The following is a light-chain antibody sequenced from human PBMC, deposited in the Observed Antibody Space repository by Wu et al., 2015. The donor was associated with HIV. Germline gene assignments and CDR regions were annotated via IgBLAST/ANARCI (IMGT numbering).Light chain of an antibody. CDR3: QQYDRSPLT. CDR1: QSVTSGY. Sequence: ENVLTQSPDTLSVSVGQRVTLSCRASQSVTSGYLAWYQQKPGQAPRLLIYETSNRATGIPDRFGGSGSGTDFTLIISRVEPEDFAVYYCQQYDRSPLTFGGGTKVEIK. CDR2: ETS. V-gene: IGKV3-20*01. J-gene: IGKJ4*01.